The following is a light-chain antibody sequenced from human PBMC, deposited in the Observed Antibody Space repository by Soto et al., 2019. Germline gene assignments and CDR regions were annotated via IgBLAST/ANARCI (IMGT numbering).Light chain of an antibody. CDR3: QQYGTSRHGT. V-gene: IGKV3-20*01. CDR2: GAS. CDR1: QSVSSTY. Sequence: ETVLTQSPGTLSLSPGERAILSCRASQSVSSTYLSWYQQKPCQSPRLLIYGASSRATGIPDRFSGSGSGTKFTLTISSLQPEDFAVYYCQQYGTSRHGTFGQGTRLEI. J-gene: IGKJ5*01.